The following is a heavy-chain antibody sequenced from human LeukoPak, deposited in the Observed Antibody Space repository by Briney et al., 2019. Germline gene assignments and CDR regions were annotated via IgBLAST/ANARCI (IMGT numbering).Heavy chain of an antibody. Sequence: SETLSLTCAVYGGSFSGYYWSWIRQPPGKGLEWIGEINHSGSTNYNPSLKSRVTISVDTSKNQFSLKLSSVTAADTAVYYCARLSRYYDSSGYYWYFDLWGRGTLVTVSS. CDR2: INHSGST. CDR1: GGSFSGYY. V-gene: IGHV4-34*01. J-gene: IGHJ2*01. CDR3: ARLSRYYDSSGYYWYFDL. D-gene: IGHD3-22*01.